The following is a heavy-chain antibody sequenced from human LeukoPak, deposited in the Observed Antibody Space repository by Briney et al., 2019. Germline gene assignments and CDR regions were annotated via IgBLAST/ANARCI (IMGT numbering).Heavy chain of an antibody. CDR3: AGGRPEDTSSGY. Sequence: GASVKVSCKASGYSFTTYDINWVRQAPGQGLEWMGWMRPKKSDTGYARKCQDRVTLTWNISTDTAYMELNSLTAEDTAVYFCAGGRPEDTSSGYWGQGTLVTVSS. V-gene: IGHV1-8*01. CDR1: GYSFTTYD. D-gene: IGHD3-22*01. CDR2: MRPKKSDT. J-gene: IGHJ4*02.